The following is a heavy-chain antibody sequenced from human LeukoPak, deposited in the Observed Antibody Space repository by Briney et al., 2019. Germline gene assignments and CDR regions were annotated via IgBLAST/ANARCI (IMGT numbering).Heavy chain of an antibody. CDR2: VSGSGGST. V-gene: IGHV3-23*01. CDR1: GFTFSSSA. J-gene: IGHJ4*02. Sequence: SGGSLRLSCAASGFTFSSSAMSWVRQAPGKGLEWVSTVSGSGGSTYYAVSVKGRFTISRDNSKNTLYLQINSLRAEDTAVYYCAKESGYSSGFSDYWGQGTLVTVSS. CDR3: AKESGYSSGFSDY. D-gene: IGHD6-19*01.